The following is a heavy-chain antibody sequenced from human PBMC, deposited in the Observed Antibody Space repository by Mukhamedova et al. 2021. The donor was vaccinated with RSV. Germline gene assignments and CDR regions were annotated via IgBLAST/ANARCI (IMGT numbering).Heavy chain of an antibody. J-gene: IGHJ4*02. Sequence: GLEWIGEIYHSGSTNYNPSLKSRVTISVDKSKNQFSLKLSSVTAADTAVYYCARGYCSSTSCYTLDYSGQGTLVTFSS. CDR3: ARGYCSSTSCYTLDY. CDR2: IYHSGST. D-gene: IGHD2-2*02. V-gene: IGHV4-4*02.